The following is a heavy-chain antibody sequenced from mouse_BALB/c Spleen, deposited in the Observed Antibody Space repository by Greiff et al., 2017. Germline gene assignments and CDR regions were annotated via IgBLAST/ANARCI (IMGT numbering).Heavy chain of an antibody. V-gene: IGHV1S127*01. CDR3: TRNDYFDY. J-gene: IGHJ2*01. CDR1: GYTFTSYW. CDR2: IDPSDSYT. Sequence: QVQLQQSGAELVKPGASVKMSCKASGYTFTSYWMHWVKQRPGQGLEWIGVIDPSDSYTSYNQKFKGKATLTVDTSSSTAYMQLSSLTSEDSAVYYCTRNDYFDYWGQGTTLTVSS.